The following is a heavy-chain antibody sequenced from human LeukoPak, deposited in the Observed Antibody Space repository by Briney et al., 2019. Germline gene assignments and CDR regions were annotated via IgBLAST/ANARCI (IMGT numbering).Heavy chain of an antibody. V-gene: IGHV4-39*07. CDR1: GDSISTSDYY. J-gene: IGHJ4*02. CDR2: IYYIGSV. D-gene: IGHD5-18*01. Sequence: SVTLSLTCAVSGDSISTSDYYWAWIRQTPGKGPEWIASIYYIGSVYYNPSLKSRVTISLDRSKNQFSLKVTSVTAADTAVYYCARGRRGYGYVDYCGQGTLVTVSS. CDR3: ARGRRGYGYVDY.